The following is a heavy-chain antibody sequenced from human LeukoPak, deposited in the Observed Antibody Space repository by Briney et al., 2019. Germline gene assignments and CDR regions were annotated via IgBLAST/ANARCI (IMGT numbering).Heavy chain of an antibody. CDR2: ISSSGST. CDR3: AKDEPGSYSPSDY. V-gene: IGHV3-66*03. D-gene: IGHD3-10*01. CDR1: GFTVSSNY. Sequence: GGSLRLSCAASGFTVSSNYMSWVRQAPGKGLEWVSVISSSGSTYYADSVKGRFTISRDNSKNTLYLQMNSLRAEDTAVYYCAKDEPGSYSPSDYWGQGTLVIVSS. J-gene: IGHJ4*02.